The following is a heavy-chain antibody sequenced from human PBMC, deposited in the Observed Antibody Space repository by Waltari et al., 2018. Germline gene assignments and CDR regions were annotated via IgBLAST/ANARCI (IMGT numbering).Heavy chain of an antibody. V-gene: IGHV1-69*09. D-gene: IGHD3-3*01. CDR1: GYTFTSYD. Sequence: QVQLVQSGAEVKKPGASVKVSCKASGYTFTSYDINWVRQATGQGLEWMGRIIPILGIANYAQKVQGRVTITADKSTSTAYMELSRLRSDDTAVYYCARDGAYETNDYWGQGTLVTVSS. CDR2: IIPILGIA. CDR3: ARDGAYETNDY. J-gene: IGHJ4*02.